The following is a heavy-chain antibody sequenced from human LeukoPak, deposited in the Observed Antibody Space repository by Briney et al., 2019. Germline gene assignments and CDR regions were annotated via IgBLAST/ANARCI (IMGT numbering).Heavy chain of an antibody. Sequence: ASVKVSCKASGGTFSSYAISWVRQAPGQGLEWMGIINPSGGSTTYAQKFQGRVTMTRDTSTSTVYMELSSLRSEDTAVYYCARDRRYYYDSSGYYLDYWGQGTLVTVSS. CDR2: INPSGGST. V-gene: IGHV1-46*01. J-gene: IGHJ4*02. CDR1: GGTFSSYA. CDR3: ARDRRYYYDSSGYYLDY. D-gene: IGHD3-22*01.